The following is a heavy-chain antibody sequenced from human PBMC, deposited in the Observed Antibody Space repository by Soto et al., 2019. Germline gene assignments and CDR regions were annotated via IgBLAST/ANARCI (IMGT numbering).Heavy chain of an antibody. J-gene: IGHJ6*02. V-gene: IGHV4-34*01. CDR3: ARGYNWNDYLNYYYGMDV. CDR1: GGSFSGYY. D-gene: IGHD1-20*01. Sequence: PSETLSLTCAVYGGSFSGYYWSWIRQPPGKGLEWIGEINHSGSTNYNPSLKSRVTISVDTSKNQFSLKLSSVTAADTAVYYCARGYNWNDYLNYYYGMDVWGQGTTVTV. CDR2: INHSGST.